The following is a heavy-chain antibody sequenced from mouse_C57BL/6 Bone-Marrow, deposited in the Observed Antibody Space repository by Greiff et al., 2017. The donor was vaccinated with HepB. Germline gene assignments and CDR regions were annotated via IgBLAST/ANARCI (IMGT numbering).Heavy chain of an antibody. CDR2: INPGSGGT. V-gene: IGHV1-54*01. Sequence: VQLQQSGAELVRPGTSVKVSCKASGYAFTNYLIEWVKQRPGQGLEWIGVINPGSGGTNYNEKFKGKATLTADKSSSTAYMQLSSLTSEDSAVYFGARSGFYSNYEAWFAYWGQGTLVTVSA. D-gene: IGHD2-5*01. CDR1: GYAFTNYL. J-gene: IGHJ3*01. CDR3: ARSGFYSNYEAWFAY.